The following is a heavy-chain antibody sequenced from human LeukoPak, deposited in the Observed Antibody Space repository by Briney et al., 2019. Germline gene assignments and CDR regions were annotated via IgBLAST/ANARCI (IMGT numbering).Heavy chain of an antibody. J-gene: IGHJ4*02. Sequence: SETLSLTCAVYGGSFSGYYWSWIRQPPGKGLEWIGEINHSGSTNYNPSLKSRVTISVDTSKNQFSLKLSSVTAADTAVYYCARVNFGMIVVGYDYWGQGTLVTVSS. CDR1: GGSFSGYY. CDR2: INHSGST. D-gene: IGHD3-22*01. CDR3: ARVNFGMIVVGYDY. V-gene: IGHV4-34*01.